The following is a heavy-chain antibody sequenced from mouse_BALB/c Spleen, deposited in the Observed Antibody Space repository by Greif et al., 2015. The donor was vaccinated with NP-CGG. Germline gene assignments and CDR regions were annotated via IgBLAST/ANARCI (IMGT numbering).Heavy chain of an antibody. V-gene: IGHV1-69*02. Sequence: QVKLMESGAELVRPGASVKLSCKASGYTFTSYWINWVKQRPGQGLEWIGNIYPSDSYTNYNQKFKDKATLTVDKSSSTAYMQLSSPTSEDSAVYYCTRDYYGYWGQGTLVTVSA. D-gene: IGHD1-2*01. CDR1: GYTFTSYW. CDR3: TRDYYGY. J-gene: IGHJ3*01. CDR2: IYPSDSYT.